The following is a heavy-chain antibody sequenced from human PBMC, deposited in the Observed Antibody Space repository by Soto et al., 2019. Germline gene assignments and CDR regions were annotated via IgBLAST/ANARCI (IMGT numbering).Heavy chain of an antibody. CDR2: INSRGSTV. V-gene: IGHV3-48*03. Sequence: QLVESGGGLVQPGGSLRLSCAASGFIFSSFEMNWVRQAPGKGLEWVAYINSRGSTVYYADSVRGRFTVSRVNAKNSMYLQLNNLRPEDTAVYYCARDFETRFLEYLYAFDIWGQGTVVTVSS. CDR1: GFIFSSFE. CDR3: ARDFETRFLEYLYAFDI. D-gene: IGHD3-3*01. J-gene: IGHJ3*02.